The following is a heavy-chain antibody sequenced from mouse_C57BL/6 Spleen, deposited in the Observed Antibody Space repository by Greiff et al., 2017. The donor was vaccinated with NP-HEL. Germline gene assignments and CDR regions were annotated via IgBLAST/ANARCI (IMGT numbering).Heavy chain of an antibody. V-gene: IGHV1-50*01. J-gene: IGHJ4*01. CDR3: ARSSYYYGSSFYAMDY. D-gene: IGHD1-1*01. Sequence: QVQLQQPGAELVKPGASVKLSCKASGYTFTSYWMQWVKQRPGQGLAWIGEIDPSDSYPNYNQKFQGKATLTVDTSSSTAYMQLSSLTSEDSAVYYCARSSYYYGSSFYAMDYWGQGTSVTVSS. CDR2: IDPSDSYP. CDR1: GYTFTSYW.